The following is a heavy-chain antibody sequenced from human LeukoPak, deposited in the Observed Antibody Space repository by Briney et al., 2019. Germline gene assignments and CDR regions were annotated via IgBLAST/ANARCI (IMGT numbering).Heavy chain of an antibody. CDR1: GGSTSRYY. CDR2: IYTSGST. Sequence: PSETLSLTCTVSGGSTSRYYWSWIRQPPGKGLEWIGYIYTSGSTNYNPSLKSRVTISVDTSKNQFSLKLSSVTAADTAVYYCARLSYSNYGHYYYYMDVWGKGTTVTVSS. D-gene: IGHD4-11*01. J-gene: IGHJ6*03. CDR3: ARLSYSNYGHYYYYMDV. V-gene: IGHV4-4*09.